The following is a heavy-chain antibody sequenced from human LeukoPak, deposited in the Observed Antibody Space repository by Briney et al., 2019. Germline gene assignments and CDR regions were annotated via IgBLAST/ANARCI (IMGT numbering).Heavy chain of an antibody. CDR2: ISYDADNK. V-gene: IGHV3-30-3*01. CDR3: ARPNSGFYAAFDI. Sequence: SGGSLRLSCAASGFPFSSYAIHWVRQAPGKGLEWVAVISYDADNKHYADSVKGRFTISRDNSKSTLYLQMNSLRADDTAVYFCARPNSGFYAAFDIWGQGTMVTVSS. J-gene: IGHJ3*02. D-gene: IGHD3-10*01. CDR1: GFPFSSYA.